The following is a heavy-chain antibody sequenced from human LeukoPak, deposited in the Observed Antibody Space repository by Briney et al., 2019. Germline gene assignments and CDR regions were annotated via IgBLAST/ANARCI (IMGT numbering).Heavy chain of an antibody. V-gene: IGHV1-2*02. D-gene: IGHD6-13*01. CDR3: ARDLEGSWYWFDP. Sequence: GASVKVSCKASGYTFTGYYMHWVRQAPGQGLEWMGWINPNSGGTNYAQKFQGRVTMTRDTSISTAYMELSRLRSDDTAVYYCARDLEGSWYWFDPWGQGTLVTVSS. CDR1: GYTFTGYY. J-gene: IGHJ5*02. CDR2: INPNSGGT.